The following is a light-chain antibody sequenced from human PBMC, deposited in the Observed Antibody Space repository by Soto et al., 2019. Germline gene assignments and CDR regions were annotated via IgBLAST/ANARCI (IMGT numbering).Light chain of an antibody. V-gene: IGKV1-5*03. Sequence: GDRVTIACRASQSISNWLAWYQQKPGKAPKLLIYKASTLESGVPSRFSGSGSGTEFTLTISSLQPDDFAIYYCQQYNTYWTFGQGTKVEIK. J-gene: IGKJ1*01. CDR3: QQYNTYWT. CDR2: KAS. CDR1: QSISNW.